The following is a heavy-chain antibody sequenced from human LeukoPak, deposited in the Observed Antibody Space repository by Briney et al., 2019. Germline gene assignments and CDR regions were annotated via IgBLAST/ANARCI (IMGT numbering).Heavy chain of an antibody. CDR2: IYYSGST. V-gene: IGHV4-39*01. D-gene: IGHD4-11*01. J-gene: IGHJ5*02. CDR3: ARMTTVRYNWFDP. Sequence: SETLSLTCTVSGGSISSSSHYWGWIRQPPGKGLEWIGSIYYSGSTYYNPSLKSRVTISVDTSKNQFSLKLSSVTAADTAVYYCARMTTVRYNWFDPWGQGTLVTVSS. CDR1: GGSISSSSHY.